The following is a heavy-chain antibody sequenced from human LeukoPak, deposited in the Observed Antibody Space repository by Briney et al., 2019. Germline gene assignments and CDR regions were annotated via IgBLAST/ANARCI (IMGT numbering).Heavy chain of an antibody. D-gene: IGHD3-10*01. CDR1: GFTFSSYA. Sequence: GSLRLSCATSGFTFSSYAMSWVRQAPGKGLEWVSAISGSGGSTYYADSVKGRFTISRDNSKNTLYLQMNSLRAEDTAVYYCAKMLVRGVIRGYFDYWGQGTLVTVSS. J-gene: IGHJ4*02. V-gene: IGHV3-23*01. CDR3: AKMLVRGVIRGYFDY. CDR2: ISGSGGST.